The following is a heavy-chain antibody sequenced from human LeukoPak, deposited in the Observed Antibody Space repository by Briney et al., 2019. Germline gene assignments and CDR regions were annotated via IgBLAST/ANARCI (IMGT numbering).Heavy chain of an antibody. CDR2: IYSGGST. CDR1: GFTVSSNY. V-gene: IGHV3-53*01. Sequence: PGGSLRLSCAASGFTVSSNYMSWVRQAPGKGLQWVSIIYSGGSTFYADSVKGRFTISRDNSKNTLYLQMNSLRAEDTAVYYCARAYCSGGSCYSGFDPWGQGTLVTVSS. J-gene: IGHJ5*02. D-gene: IGHD2-15*01. CDR3: ARAYCSGGSCYSGFDP.